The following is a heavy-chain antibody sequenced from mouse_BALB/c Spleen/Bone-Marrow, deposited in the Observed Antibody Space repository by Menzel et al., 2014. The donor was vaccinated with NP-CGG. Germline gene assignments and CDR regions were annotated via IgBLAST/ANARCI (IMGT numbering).Heavy chain of an antibody. J-gene: IGHJ3*01. V-gene: IGHV1-39*01. Sequence: VQLQQSGPELEKPGASVKISCKASGYSFTGYNMNWVKQTNGKSLEWIGNIDPYYGGISYNQKFKDKATLTVDKSSSTAYMQLKSLTSEDPAVYYCARSIEYRPLTYWGQGTLVTVSA. CDR2: IDPYYGGI. CDR3: ARSIEYRPLTY. CDR1: GYSFTGYN. D-gene: IGHD2-14*01.